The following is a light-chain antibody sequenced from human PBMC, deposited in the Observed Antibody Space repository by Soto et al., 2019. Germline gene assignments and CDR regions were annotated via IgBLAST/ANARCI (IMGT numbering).Light chain of an antibody. Sequence: DVQLTQSPSSLSVFVGDSVTVTCRASQNIITYLHWYHQKPGEAPTLLINAASTLQSGVPSRFSGSGSGTDFTLTINSLQPEDVGTYYCQQSYSNPPFVQGTTVEIK. J-gene: IGKJ1*01. CDR3: QQSYSNPP. V-gene: IGKV1-39*01. CDR1: QNIITY. CDR2: AAS.